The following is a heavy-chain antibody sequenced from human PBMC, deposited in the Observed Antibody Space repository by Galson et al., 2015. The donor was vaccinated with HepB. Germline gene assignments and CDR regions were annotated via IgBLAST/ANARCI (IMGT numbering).Heavy chain of an antibody. D-gene: IGHD2-15*01. V-gene: IGHV3-23*01. CDR3: AKELDYCSGGSCSLSDY. CDR2: ISGSGGST. Sequence: SLRLSCAASGFTFSSYAMGWVRQAPGKGLEWVSAISGSGGSTYYADSVKGRFTISRDNSKNTLYLQMNSLRAEDTAVYYCAKELDYCSGGSCSLSDYWGQGTLVTVSS. CDR1: GFTFSSYA. J-gene: IGHJ4*02.